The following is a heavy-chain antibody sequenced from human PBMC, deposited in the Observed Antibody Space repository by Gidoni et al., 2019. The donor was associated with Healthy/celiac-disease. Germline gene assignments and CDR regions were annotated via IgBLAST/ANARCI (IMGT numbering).Heavy chain of an antibody. V-gene: IGHV4-30-4*01. Sequence: QVQLQESGPGLVKPSQTLPLTRTVSGGSISSGDYYWSWIRQPPGKGLEWIGYIYYSGSTYYNPSLKSRVTISVDTSKNQFSLKLSSVTAADTAVYYWARETTVTDSLDYWGQGTLVTVSS. CDR2: IYYSGST. CDR1: GGSISSGDYY. J-gene: IGHJ4*02. D-gene: IGHD4-17*01. CDR3: ARETTVTDSLDY.